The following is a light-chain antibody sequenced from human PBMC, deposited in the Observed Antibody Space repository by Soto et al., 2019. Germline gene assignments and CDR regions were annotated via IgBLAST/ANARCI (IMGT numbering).Light chain of an antibody. CDR3: QQYSLWRT. J-gene: IGKJ1*01. CDR1: QSININ. Sequence: EIVLTQSPATLSASPGDRVTLSCRASQSININLAWYQHRPGQAPSLLIYGPSTRAAGIPARFSGSGSGTEFTLTISGVQTEDFAVYYCQQYSLWRTFGQGTKVDIK. CDR2: GPS. V-gene: IGKV3-15*01.